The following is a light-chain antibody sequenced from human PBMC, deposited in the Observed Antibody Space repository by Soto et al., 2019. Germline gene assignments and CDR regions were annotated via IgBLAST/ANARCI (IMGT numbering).Light chain of an antibody. CDR3: QQSFTTPLT. Sequence: DIQMTQSPTSLSASVGEKVNITCRASQSIGRFLNWHQQTPGKAPNVLINVASTLRSGVPSRFSGSGSGTDFNLTINSLQPEDFATYFCQQSFTTPLTFGGGTKVDIK. V-gene: IGKV1-39*01. CDR1: QSIGRF. J-gene: IGKJ4*01. CDR2: VAS.